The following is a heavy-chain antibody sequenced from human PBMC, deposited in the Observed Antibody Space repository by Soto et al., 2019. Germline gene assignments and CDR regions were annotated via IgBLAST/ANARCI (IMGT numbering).Heavy chain of an antibody. CDR1: GETFSKYT. CDR2: IIPMLGVT. CDR3: ATGCVTDFDH. Sequence: QVQPEQSGAEVKRPGSSVKISCKTSGETFSKYTISWVRQAPGQGLEWMGRIIPMLGVTNYAEKFPGRLTITAHKSTNTVYMELSSLRSNDTAVYYCATGCVTDFDHWGQGTLLTVSS. V-gene: IGHV1-69*02. D-gene: IGHD2-21*02. J-gene: IGHJ5*02.